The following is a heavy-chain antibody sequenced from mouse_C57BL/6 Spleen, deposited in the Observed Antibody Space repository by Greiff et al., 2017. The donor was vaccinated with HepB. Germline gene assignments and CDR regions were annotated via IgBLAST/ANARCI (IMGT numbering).Heavy chain of an antibody. CDR2: IYWDDDK. J-gene: IGHJ3*01. V-gene: IGHV8-12*01. CDR3: AHFYGSTPFAY. Sequence: QVTLKVSGPGILQSSQSLSLSCSFSGFSLSTSGMGLSWIRQPSGQGLGWLAHIYWDDDKCYNPSLKSRLTISKDTSSNQVFLKITSVDTADTATYYCAHFYGSTPFAYWGQGTLVTVSA. CDR1: GFSLSTSGMG. D-gene: IGHD1-1*01.